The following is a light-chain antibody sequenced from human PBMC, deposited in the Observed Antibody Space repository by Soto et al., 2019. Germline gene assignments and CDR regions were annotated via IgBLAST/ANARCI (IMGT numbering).Light chain of an antibody. Sequence: QSVLTQPPSASGSPGQSVSISCTGTSGDVGRYNYVAWYQQHPGKAPKLMIYEVTKRPSGVPARFSGSKFGNTASLTVSGLQADDEADYYCSSYAGSDVFVFGTGTKVTVL. V-gene: IGLV2-8*01. CDR2: EVT. J-gene: IGLJ1*01. CDR1: SGDVGRYNY. CDR3: SSYAGSDVFV.